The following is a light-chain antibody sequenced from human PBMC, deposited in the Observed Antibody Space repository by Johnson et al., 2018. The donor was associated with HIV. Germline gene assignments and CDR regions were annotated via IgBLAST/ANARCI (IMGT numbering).Light chain of an antibody. CDR2: DNN. V-gene: IGLV1-51*01. J-gene: IGLJ1*01. Sequence: QSVLTQPPSVSAAPGQKVTISCSGSSSDIGNNYVSWYQQLPGTAPKLLIYDNNKRPSGIPGRFSGSKSGTSATLGITGRQTGDEADYYRGTWDSSLSSYVFGTGPKFTVL. CDR3: GTWDSSLSSYV. CDR1: SSDIGNNY.